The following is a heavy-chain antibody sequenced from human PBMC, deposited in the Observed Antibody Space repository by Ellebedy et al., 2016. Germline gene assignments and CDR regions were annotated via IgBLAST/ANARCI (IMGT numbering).Heavy chain of an antibody. CDR1: GGSISSGDYY. Sequence: SETLSLTXTVSGGSISSGDYYWSWIRQPPGKGLEWIGYIYYSGSTYYNPSLKSRVTISVDTSKNQFSLKLSSVTAADTAVYYCARERDTGSYTFDAFDIWGQGTMVTVSS. J-gene: IGHJ3*02. CDR2: IYYSGST. V-gene: IGHV4-30-4*01. CDR3: ARERDTGSYTFDAFDI. D-gene: IGHD1-26*01.